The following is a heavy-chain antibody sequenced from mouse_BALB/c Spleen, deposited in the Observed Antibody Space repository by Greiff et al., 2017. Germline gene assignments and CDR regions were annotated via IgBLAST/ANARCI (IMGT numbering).Heavy chain of an antibody. J-gene: IGHJ2*01. CDR3: AGAITGGYFDC. Sequence: QVQLQQSGPELVRPGASVKMSCKASGYTFTSYWMHWVKQRPGQGLAWIGTIDPTHSEPRFNQKFKDKATLNVDKSSNTAYRQLSSLTSEDSAVCYGAGAITGGYFDCWGQGATLAVSS. V-gene: IGHV1S127*01. CDR2: IDPTHSEP. D-gene: IGHD1-1*01. CDR1: GYTFTSYW.